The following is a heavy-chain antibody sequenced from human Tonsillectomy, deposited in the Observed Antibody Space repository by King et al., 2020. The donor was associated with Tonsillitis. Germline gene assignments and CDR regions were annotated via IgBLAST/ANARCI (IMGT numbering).Heavy chain of an antibody. CDR1: VFNFNNYG. J-gene: IGHJ2*01. CDR3: ARDTSFDWYFDL. CDR2: TRNNSNTI. Sequence: VQLVESGGGLVQPGGSLRLSCAASVFNFNNYGMNWVRQAPGKGLEWISYTRNNSNTIYYADSVKGRFTISRDNAKNSLFLQMNSLRAEDTAIYYCARDTSFDWYFDLWGRGTLVTVSS. V-gene: IGHV3-48*04.